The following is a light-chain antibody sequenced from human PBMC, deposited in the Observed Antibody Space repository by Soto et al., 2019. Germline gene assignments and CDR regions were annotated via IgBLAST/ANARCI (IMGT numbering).Light chain of an antibody. CDR2: DNN. CDR3: GTWDSSQSAGV. CDR1: SSNIGNNY. J-gene: IGLJ2*01. Sequence: QSVLTQPPSVSAAPGQKVTISCSGSSSNIGNNYVSWYQQLPGTAPKLLIYDNNKRPSGIPDRFSGSKSGTSATLGITGLQTGDEAGYYCGTWDSSQSAGVFGGGTKLTVL. V-gene: IGLV1-51*01.